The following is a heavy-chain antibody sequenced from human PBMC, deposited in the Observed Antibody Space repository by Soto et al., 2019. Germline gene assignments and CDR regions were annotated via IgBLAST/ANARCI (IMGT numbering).Heavy chain of an antibody. CDR2: INHSGST. CDR3: ASGVYYDFWSGQPFDY. V-gene: IGHV4-34*01. J-gene: IGHJ4*02. CDR1: GGSFSGYY. Sequence: SETLSLTCAVYGGSFSGYYWSWIRQPPGKGLEWIGEINHSGSTNYNPSLKSRVTISVDTSKNQFSLKLSSVTAADTAVYYCASGVYYDFWSGQPFDYWGQGTLVTVSS. D-gene: IGHD3-3*01.